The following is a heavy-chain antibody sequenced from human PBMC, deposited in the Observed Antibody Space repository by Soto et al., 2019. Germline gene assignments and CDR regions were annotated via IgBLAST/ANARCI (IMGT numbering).Heavy chain of an antibody. CDR1: GGSISSYY. D-gene: IGHD3-22*01. CDR2: IYYSGST. Sequence: SETLSLTCTVSGGSISSYYWSWIRQPPGKGLEWIGYIYYSGSTNYNPSLKSRVTISVDTSKNQFSLKLSSVTAADTAVYYCAREQYYYDSSGPEGWFDPWGQGTLVTVSS. V-gene: IGHV4-59*01. J-gene: IGHJ5*02. CDR3: AREQYYYDSSGPEGWFDP.